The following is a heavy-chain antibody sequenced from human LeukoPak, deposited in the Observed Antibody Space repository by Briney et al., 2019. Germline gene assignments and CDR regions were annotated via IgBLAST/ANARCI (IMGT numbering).Heavy chain of an antibody. Sequence: GSLRLSCAASGFTFSSYWMNWVRQAPGKGLVWVSRIASDGRSTTYADSVKGRFSISRDNAKNTLYLQMNSLRVEDTAVYYCARGRPHGNDYWGQGTLVTVSS. CDR3: ARGRPHGNDY. V-gene: IGHV3-74*01. D-gene: IGHD4-23*01. CDR1: GFTFSSYW. CDR2: IASDGRST. J-gene: IGHJ4*02.